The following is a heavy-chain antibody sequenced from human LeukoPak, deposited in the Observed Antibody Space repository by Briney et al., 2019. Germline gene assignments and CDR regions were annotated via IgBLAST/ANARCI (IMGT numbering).Heavy chain of an antibody. CDR3: ARGGFVYSSGWYFPSLYYFDY. V-gene: IGHV4-34*01. CDR1: GGSFSGYY. J-gene: IGHJ4*02. Sequence: SETLSLTCAVYGGSFSGYYWSWIRQPPGKGLEWIGKINHSGSTNYNPSLKSRVTISVDTSKNQFSLKLSSVTAADTAVYYCARGGFVYSSGWYFPSLYYFDYWGQGTLVTVSS. D-gene: IGHD6-19*01. CDR2: INHSGST.